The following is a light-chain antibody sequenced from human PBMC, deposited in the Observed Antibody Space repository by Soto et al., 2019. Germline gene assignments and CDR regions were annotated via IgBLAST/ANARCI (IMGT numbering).Light chain of an antibody. CDR1: QGINTF. V-gene: IGKV1-9*01. J-gene: IGKJ1*01. CDR3: QHSTTWT. CDR2: AAS. Sequence: IQLTQSPSSLSASVLDIVTIICRASQGINTFLAWYQQKPGKAPKLLIYAASTLQSGVPSRFSGSGSGTDFTLTISSLKPEDFATYSCQHSTTWTFGQGTKVDIK.